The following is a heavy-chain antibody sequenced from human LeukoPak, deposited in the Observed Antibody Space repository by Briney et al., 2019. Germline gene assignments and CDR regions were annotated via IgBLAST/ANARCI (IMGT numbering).Heavy chain of an antibody. CDR1: GFTFSSYE. D-gene: IGHD3-10*01. V-gene: IGHV3-48*03. J-gene: IGHJ4*02. CDR3: AREIFGSGSYPDY. Sequence: GGSLRLSCAASGFTFSSYEMNWVRQAPGKGLEWVSYISSSGSTIYYADSVKGRFTISRDNAKNSLYLRMNSLRAEDTAVYYCAREIFGSGSYPDYWGQGTLVTVSS. CDR2: ISSSGSTI.